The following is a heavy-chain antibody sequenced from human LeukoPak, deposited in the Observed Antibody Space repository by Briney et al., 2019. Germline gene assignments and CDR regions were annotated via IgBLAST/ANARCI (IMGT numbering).Heavy chain of an antibody. D-gene: IGHD3-22*01. CDR2: IYYSGST. V-gene: IGHV4-59*11. CDR3: ARELTTYYYDSSGYATGAFDY. J-gene: IGHJ4*02. CDR1: GGSISSHY. Sequence: SETLSLTCTVSGGSISSHYWSWIRQPPGKGLEWIGYIYYSGSTNYNPSLKSRVTISVDTSKNQFSLKLSSVTAADTAVYYCARELTTYYYDSSGYATGAFDYWGQGTLVTVSS.